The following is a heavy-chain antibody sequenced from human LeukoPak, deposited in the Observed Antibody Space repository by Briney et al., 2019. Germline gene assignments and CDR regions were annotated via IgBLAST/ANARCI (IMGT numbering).Heavy chain of an antibody. CDR2: INPNSGGT. J-gene: IGHJ4*02. CDR1: GYTFTGYY. Sequence: ASVKVSYKASGYTFTGYYMHWVRQAPGQGLEWMGRINPNSGGTNYAQKFQGRVTMTRDTSISTAYMELRSLRSDDTAVYYCARELSPVYDSSGYYYVGVDYWGQGTLVTVSS. D-gene: IGHD3-22*01. CDR3: ARELSPVYDSSGYYYVGVDY. V-gene: IGHV1-2*06.